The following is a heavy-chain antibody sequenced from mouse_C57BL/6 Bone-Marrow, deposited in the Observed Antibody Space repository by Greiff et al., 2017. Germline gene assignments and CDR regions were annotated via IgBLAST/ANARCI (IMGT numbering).Heavy chain of an antibody. CDR1: GYTFTSYW. J-gene: IGHJ1*03. Sequence: QVQLQQPGAELVKPGASVKLSCKASGYTFTSYWMQWVKQRPVQGLEWIGEIDPSDSYTNYNQKFKGKATLTVDTSSSTAYMQLSSLTSEDSAVXYCARRTTVVADWYFDVWGTGTTVTVSS. CDR3: ARRTTVVADWYFDV. D-gene: IGHD1-1*01. V-gene: IGHV1-50*01. CDR2: IDPSDSYT.